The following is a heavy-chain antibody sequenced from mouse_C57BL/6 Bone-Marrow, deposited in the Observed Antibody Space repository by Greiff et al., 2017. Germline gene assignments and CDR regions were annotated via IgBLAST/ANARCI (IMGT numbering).Heavy chain of an antibody. CDR3: ARRGVIDTVVATDAMDF. CDR1: GYTFTDYY. Sequence: VQLQQSGPELVKPGASVKISCKASGYTFTDYYINWVKQRPGKGLEWIGWIFPGCGSTYYNEKFKGKATLTVDKSSSTAYMLLSSLTSEDSAVYFCARRGVIDTVVATDAMDFWGQGTSVTVSS. D-gene: IGHD1-1*01. V-gene: IGHV1-75*01. J-gene: IGHJ4*01. CDR2: IFPGCGST.